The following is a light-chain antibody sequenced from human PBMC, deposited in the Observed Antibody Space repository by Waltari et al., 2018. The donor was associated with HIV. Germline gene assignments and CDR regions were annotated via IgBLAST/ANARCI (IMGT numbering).Light chain of an antibody. CDR3: QQYYKWPLT. J-gene: IGKJ5*01. Sequence: EIVMRQSPATLSVSPGGIATLACRASQGGGSKVAWYHQKPGQAPRRLSYGASTRSTGIPGRFSGSESGTEFSLTMSSLQSEDYAVYYCQQYYKWPLTFAQGTRLESK. V-gene: IGKV3D-15*01. CDR1: QGGGSK. CDR2: GAS.